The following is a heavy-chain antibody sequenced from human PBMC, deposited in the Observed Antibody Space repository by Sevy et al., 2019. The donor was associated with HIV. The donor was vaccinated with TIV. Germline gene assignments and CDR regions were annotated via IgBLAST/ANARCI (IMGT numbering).Heavy chain of an antibody. V-gene: IGHV4-31*03. D-gene: IGHD5-12*01. J-gene: IGHJ4*02. Sequence: SETLSLTCTVSGGSISSTSDYWTWIRQHPGKGLEWIGNIYFSGSTYYHPSLKSRLIMSVDTSKNQLSLKMRSVTAADTAVYYCATLRGFDTSGYYIDYWGQGTLVTVSS. CDR1: GGSISSTSDY. CDR3: ATLRGFDTSGYYIDY. CDR2: IYFSGST.